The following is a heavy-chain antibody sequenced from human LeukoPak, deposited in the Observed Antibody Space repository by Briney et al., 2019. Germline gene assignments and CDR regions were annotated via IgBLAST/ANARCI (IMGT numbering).Heavy chain of an antibody. J-gene: IGHJ4*02. V-gene: IGHV3-21*01. CDR3: ARGEYYDFWSGYFDY. Sequence: AGGSLRLSCAASGFTFSSYSLNWVRQAPGKGLEWDSSISSSSSYIYYADSVKGRFTISRDNAKNSLYLQMNSLRAEDTAVYYCARGEYYDFWSGYFDYWGQGTLVTVSS. D-gene: IGHD3-3*01. CDR1: GFTFSSYS. CDR2: ISSSSSYI.